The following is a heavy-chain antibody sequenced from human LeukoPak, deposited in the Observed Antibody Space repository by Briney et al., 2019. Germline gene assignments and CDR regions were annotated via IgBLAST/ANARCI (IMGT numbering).Heavy chain of an antibody. CDR3: ARASGSYLFYFDY. D-gene: IGHD1-26*01. V-gene: IGHV1-2*02. Sequence: ASVKVSCKASGYTFTGYYMHWVRQAPGQGLEWIGWINPNSGGTNYAQKFQGRVTMTRDTSISTAYMELSRLRSDDTAVYYCARASGSYLFYFDYWGQGTLVTVSS. CDR1: GYTFTGYY. CDR2: INPNSGGT. J-gene: IGHJ4*02.